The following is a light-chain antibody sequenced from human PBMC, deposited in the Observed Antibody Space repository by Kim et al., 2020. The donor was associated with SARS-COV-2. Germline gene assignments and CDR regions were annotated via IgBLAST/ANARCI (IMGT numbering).Light chain of an antibody. CDR1: SLRSYY. Sequence: SSELTQDPAVSVALGQTVSITCQGDSLRSYYASWYQQKPGQAPVLVIYGKNNRTSGIPDRFSGSSSGNTASLTITGAQAEDEADYYCNSRDSSGNHWVFGGGTQLTVL. CDR2: GKN. V-gene: IGLV3-19*01. CDR3: NSRDSSGNHWV. J-gene: IGLJ3*02.